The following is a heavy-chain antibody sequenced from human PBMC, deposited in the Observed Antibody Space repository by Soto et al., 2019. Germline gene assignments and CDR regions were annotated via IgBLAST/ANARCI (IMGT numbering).Heavy chain of an antibody. J-gene: IGHJ5*02. CDR3: VRDEISSAGLDP. CDR2: INPDSGGT. CDR1: GYTFTGYY. V-gene: IGHV1-2*02. Sequence: ASVKVSCKASGYTFTGYYMHWVRQAPGQGLEWMGWINPDSGGTNYAQNFQGRVTMTSDTPTSTAYMELRSLRSDDTAFYYCVRDEISSAGLDPWGQGTLVTVSS.